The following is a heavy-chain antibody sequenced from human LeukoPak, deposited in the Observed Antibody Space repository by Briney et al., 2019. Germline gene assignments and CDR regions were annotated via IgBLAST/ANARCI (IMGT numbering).Heavy chain of an antibody. CDR1: GFTFSNSA. V-gene: IGHV3-30-3*01. CDR3: ARDLTATAVY. CDR2: ISYDGSST. J-gene: IGHJ4*02. D-gene: IGHD5-12*01. Sequence: TGGSLRLSCAASGFTFSNSAMHWVRQAPGKGLEWVAVISYDGSSTYYADSVRGRFTISRDNSKNTLYQQMNSLRIEDTAVYYCARDLTATAVYWGQGTLVTVSS.